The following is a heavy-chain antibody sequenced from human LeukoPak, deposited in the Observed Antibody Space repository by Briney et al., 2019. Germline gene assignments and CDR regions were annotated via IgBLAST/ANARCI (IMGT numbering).Heavy chain of an antibody. Sequence: GGSLRLSCAASRFTFSSYGMHWVRQAPGKGLEWVAFIRYDGSNKYYADSVKGRFTISRDNSKNTLYLQMNSLRAEDTAVYYCAKDHSSSCDFDYWGQGTLVTVSS. J-gene: IGHJ4*02. D-gene: IGHD6-6*01. V-gene: IGHV3-30*02. CDR1: RFTFSSYG. CDR2: IRYDGSNK. CDR3: AKDHSSSCDFDY.